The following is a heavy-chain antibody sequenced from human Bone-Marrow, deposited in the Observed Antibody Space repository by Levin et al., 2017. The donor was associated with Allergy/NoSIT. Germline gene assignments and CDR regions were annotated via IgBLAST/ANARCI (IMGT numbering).Heavy chain of an antibody. V-gene: IGHV3-7*01. CDR2: IKQDGSEK. Sequence: AGGSLRLSCVASGSTVSHYWMSWVRQAPGKGLEWVANIKQDGSEKSYVDSVKGRFTISRDNAKNSLYLQMNSLRAVDTAIYYCARDGDAAKVWDWSFDLWGRGTLVTVSS. J-gene: IGHJ2*01. CDR1: GSTVSHYW. CDR3: ARDGDAAKVWDWSFDL. D-gene: IGHD5-18*01.